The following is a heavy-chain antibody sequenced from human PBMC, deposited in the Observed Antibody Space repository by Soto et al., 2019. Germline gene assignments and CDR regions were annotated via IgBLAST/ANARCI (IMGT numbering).Heavy chain of an antibody. D-gene: IGHD3-22*01. J-gene: IGHJ3*02. CDR2: ISAYNGNT. V-gene: IGHV1-18*04. CDR1: GYTFTSYG. Sequence: ASVKVSFKASGYTFTSYGISWVRQAPGQGLEWMGWISAYNGNTNYAQKLQGRVTMTTDTSTSTAYMELRSLRSDDTAVYYCARERVYYYDSSGLDAFDIWGQGTMVTVS. CDR3: ARERVYYYDSSGLDAFDI.